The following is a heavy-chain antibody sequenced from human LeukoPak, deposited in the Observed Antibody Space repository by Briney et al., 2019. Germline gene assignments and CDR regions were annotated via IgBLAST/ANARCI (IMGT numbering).Heavy chain of an antibody. CDR3: ARGYPLSTTAAGTYFQH. D-gene: IGHD6-13*01. J-gene: IGHJ1*01. Sequence: ASVKVSCKASGYTFTSYYMHWVRQAPGQGLEWVGIINPSGGSSNYAQKFQGRVTMTRDTSISTAYMELSRLRSDDTAVYYCARGYPLSTTAAGTYFQHWGQGTLVTVSS. CDR1: GYTFTSYY. V-gene: IGHV1-46*01. CDR2: INPSGGSS.